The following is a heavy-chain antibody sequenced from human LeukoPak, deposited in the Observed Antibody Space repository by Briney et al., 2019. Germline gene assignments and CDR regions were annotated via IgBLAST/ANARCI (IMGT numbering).Heavy chain of an antibody. CDR2: IKQDGSEK. V-gene: IGHV3-7*01. D-gene: IGHD3-3*01. J-gene: IGHJ6*03. Sequence: GGTLRLSCAASGFTLSSYWMSWVRQAPGKGLEWVANIKQDGSEKYYVDSVKGRFTISRDNAKNSLYLQMNSLRAEDTAVYYCARLRYHDFWSGYWKYYYYMDVWGKGTTVTVSS. CDR3: ARLRYHDFWSGYWKYYYYMDV. CDR1: GFTLSSYW.